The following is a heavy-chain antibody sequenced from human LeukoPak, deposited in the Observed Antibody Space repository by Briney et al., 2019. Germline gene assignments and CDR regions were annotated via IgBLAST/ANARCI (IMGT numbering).Heavy chain of an antibody. V-gene: IGHV4-4*07. CDR1: GGSITGYY. CDR3: ARCPSWSGYSFDY. D-gene: IGHD3-3*01. J-gene: IGHJ4*02. Sequence: PSETLSLTCTVSGGSITGYYWSWIRQPAGKGLEWIGRIYSSGATNYNPSLKSRVTMSVDRSKNQFSLKLSSVTAADTAVYYCARCPSWSGYSFDYWGQGTLVTVSS. CDR2: IYSSGAT.